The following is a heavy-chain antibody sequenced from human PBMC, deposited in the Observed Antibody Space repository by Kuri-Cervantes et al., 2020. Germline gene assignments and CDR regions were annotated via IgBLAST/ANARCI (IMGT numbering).Heavy chain of an antibody. J-gene: IGHJ4*02. D-gene: IGHD1-26*01. V-gene: IGHV1-46*01. CDR2: INPSGGST. CDR1: GYTFTIYC. CDR3: ASAGQGGDSGSYSYFDY. Sequence: ASVKVSCKTSGYTFTIYCVHWVRQVPGQGLEWMGMINPSGGSTSYAQKFQGRVTMTRDTSITTAYMELSRLRSDDTAVYYCASAGQGGDSGSYSYFDYWGQGTLVTVSS.